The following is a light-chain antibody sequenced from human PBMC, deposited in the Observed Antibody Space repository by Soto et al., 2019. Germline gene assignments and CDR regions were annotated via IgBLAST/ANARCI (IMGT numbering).Light chain of an antibody. CDR3: SSYTSSSTLLYV. CDR2: DVS. J-gene: IGLJ1*01. Sequence: QSVLTQPASVSGSPGQSITISCNGTSSDVGGYNYVSWYQQHPGKAPKLMIYDVSNRPSGVSNRFSGYKSGNTASLTISGLQAEDEADYYCSSYTSSSTLLYVFGTGTKLTV. V-gene: IGLV2-14*01. CDR1: SSDVGGYNY.